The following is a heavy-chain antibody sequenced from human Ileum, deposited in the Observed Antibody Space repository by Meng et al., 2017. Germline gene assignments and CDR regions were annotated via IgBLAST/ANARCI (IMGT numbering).Heavy chain of an antibody. CDR3: ARVRCASVSCYGDSYFDY. CDR1: GGSISISNW. Sequence: QVQLQESGPGLVQPSGTLPLTCAVSGGSISISNWWTWVRQPPGKGLEWIGEIYHTGGTNYNPSLKRRVTISVDKSKNQFSLEVTSVTAADTAVYYCARVRCASVSCYGDSYFDYWGQGILVTVSS. J-gene: IGHJ4*02. D-gene: IGHD2-15*01. CDR2: IYHTGGT. V-gene: IGHV4-4*02.